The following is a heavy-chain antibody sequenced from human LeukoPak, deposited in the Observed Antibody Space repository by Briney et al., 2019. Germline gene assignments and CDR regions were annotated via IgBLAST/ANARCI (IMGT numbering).Heavy chain of an antibody. CDR2: INHSGST. Sequence: PSETLSLTCAVYGGSFSGYYWSWIRQPPGKGLEWIGEINHSGSTNYNPSLKSRVTISVDTSKNQFSLKLSSVTAADTAVYYCARDRAAGRGAYFDYCGQGPLLTVSS. CDR3: ARDRAAGRGAYFDY. D-gene: IGHD6-13*01. CDR1: GGSFSGYY. V-gene: IGHV4-34*01. J-gene: IGHJ4*02.